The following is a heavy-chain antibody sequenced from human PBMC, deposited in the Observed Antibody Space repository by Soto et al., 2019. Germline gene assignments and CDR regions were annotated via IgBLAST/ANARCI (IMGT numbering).Heavy chain of an antibody. V-gene: IGHV6-1*01. CDR2: TYYRSKWYY. J-gene: IGHJ4*01. Sequence: QTLSLTCAITGDSVSSNSAGWSWVRQSPSRGLEWLGRTYYRSKWYYEYAVSVRGRITINPDTSKNQYSLQLNSVTPEDTAVYFCARGEQYSGRIFDYWGQGTLVPVSS. CDR3: ARGEQYSGRIFDY. CDR1: GDSVSSNSAG. D-gene: IGHD1-26*01.